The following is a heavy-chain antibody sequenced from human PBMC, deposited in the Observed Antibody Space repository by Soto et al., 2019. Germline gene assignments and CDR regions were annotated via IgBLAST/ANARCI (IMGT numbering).Heavy chain of an antibody. CDR2: IIPIFGST. CDR3: ARETTTVTRDYFYYGMDV. V-gene: IGHV1-69*13. CDR1: GGTFTSYD. D-gene: IGHD4-17*01. J-gene: IGHJ6*02. Sequence: VASVKVSCKASGGTFTSYDISWVRQAPGQGLEWMGGIIPIFGSTNYAQKFQGRVTITADESTSTAYMELSSLRSEDTAVYYCARETTTVTRDYFYYGMDVWGQGTTVTVSS.